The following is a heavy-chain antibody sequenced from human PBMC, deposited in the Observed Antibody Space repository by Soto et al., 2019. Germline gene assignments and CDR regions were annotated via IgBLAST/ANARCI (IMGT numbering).Heavy chain of an antibody. CDR2: IYYSGST. J-gene: IGHJ3*02. Sequence: SDTLSLNCTFSCGSIISGGYYWSWIRRHPGKGLEWIGYIYYSGSTYYNPSLKSRVTISVDTSKNQFSLKLSSVTAADTAVYYCARDLSSYYGSGRNAFDIWGQGTMVTVSS. CDR3: ARDLSSYYGSGRNAFDI. CDR1: CGSIISGGYY. V-gene: IGHV4-31*03. D-gene: IGHD3-10*01.